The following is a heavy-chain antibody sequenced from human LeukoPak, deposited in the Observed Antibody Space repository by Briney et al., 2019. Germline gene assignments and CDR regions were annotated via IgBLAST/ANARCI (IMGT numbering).Heavy chain of an antibody. V-gene: IGHV5-51*01. CDR1: GYSFTSYW. CDR2: IYPGDSDT. J-gene: IGHJ3*02. Sequence: GEPLKISCKGSGYSFTSYWIGWVRQMPGKGLEWMGIIYPGDSDTRYSPSFQGQVTISADKSISTAYLQWSSLKASDTAMYYCARVTYCSSTSCYGGAFDIWGQGTMVTVSS. CDR3: ARVTYCSSTSCYGGAFDI. D-gene: IGHD2-2*01.